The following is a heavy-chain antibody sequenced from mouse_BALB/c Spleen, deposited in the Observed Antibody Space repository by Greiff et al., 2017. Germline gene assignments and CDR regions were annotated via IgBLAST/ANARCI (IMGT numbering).Heavy chain of an antibody. V-gene: IGHV7-3*02. Sequence: EVKVVESGGGLVQPGGSLRLSCATSGFTFTDYYMSWVRQPPGKALEWLGFIRNKANGYTTEYSASVKGRFTISRDNSQSILYLQMNTLRAEDSATYYCARGGYFDYWGQGTTLTVSS. CDR1: GFTFTDYY. CDR3: ARGGYFDY. CDR2: IRNKANGYTT. J-gene: IGHJ2*01.